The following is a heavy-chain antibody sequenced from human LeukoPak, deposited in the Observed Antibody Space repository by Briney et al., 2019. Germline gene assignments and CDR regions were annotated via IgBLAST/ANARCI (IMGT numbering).Heavy chain of an antibody. D-gene: IGHD3-22*01. V-gene: IGHV3-33*01. Sequence: GGSLRLSCAASGFIFSSHAMHWVRQAPGKGLEWVAGLWYDGSNKYYAESVKGRFTISRDNSKNTLHLQMNSLRVEDTAVYYCVRDYFTTISGYHEYYLDLWGHGTLVTVSS. CDR3: VRDYFTTISGYHEYYLDL. CDR2: LWYDGSNK. CDR1: GFIFSSHA. J-gene: IGHJ4*01.